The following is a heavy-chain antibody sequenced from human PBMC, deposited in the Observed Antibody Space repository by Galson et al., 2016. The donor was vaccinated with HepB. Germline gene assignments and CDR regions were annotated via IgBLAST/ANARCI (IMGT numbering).Heavy chain of an antibody. J-gene: IGHJ4*02. D-gene: IGHD6-13*01. CDR3: ARARIAALGTGAFDM. CDR2: ISSSGGTI. Sequence: SLRLSCAASGFTFISYNMNWVRQAPGKGLEWISYISSSGGTIYYADSVKGRFTISRDNAENSLYLQMDSLTAEDTAMYYCARARIAALGTGAFDMWGQGTLVTVSS. CDR1: GFTFISYN. V-gene: IGHV3-48*04.